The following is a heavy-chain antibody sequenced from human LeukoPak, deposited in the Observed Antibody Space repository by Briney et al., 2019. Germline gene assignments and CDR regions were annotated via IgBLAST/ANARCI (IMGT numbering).Heavy chain of an antibody. CDR1: GGSISGYY. Sequence: SETLSLTCIVSGGSISGYYWSWIRQPAGKGLEWIGRIYISGSTNYNPSLKSRVTMSVDTSKNQFSLKLSSVTAADTAVYYCARAPIMGVTPFDYWGQGTLVTVSS. V-gene: IGHV4-4*07. J-gene: IGHJ4*02. CDR2: IYISGST. D-gene: IGHD1-26*01. CDR3: ARAPIMGVTPFDY.